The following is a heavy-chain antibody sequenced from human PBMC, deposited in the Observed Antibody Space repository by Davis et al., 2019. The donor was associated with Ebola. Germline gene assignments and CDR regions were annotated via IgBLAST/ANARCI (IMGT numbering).Heavy chain of an antibody. V-gene: IGHV3-30*18. D-gene: IGHD1-26*01. J-gene: IGHJ4*02. CDR3: AKDPNAVGADGY. Sequence: SCKASGYTFTSYYMHWVRQAPGKGLEWVAVISYDGSNKYYADSVKGRFTISRDNSKNTLYLQMNSLRAEDTAVYYCAKDPNAVGADGYWGQGTLVTVSS. CDR2: ISYDGSNK. CDR1: GYTFTSYY.